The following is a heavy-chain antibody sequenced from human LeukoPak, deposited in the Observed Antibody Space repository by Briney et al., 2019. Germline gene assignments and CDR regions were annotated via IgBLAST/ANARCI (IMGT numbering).Heavy chain of an antibody. J-gene: IGHJ6*04. Sequence: GGSLRLSCAASGFTFSNAWTSWVRQAPGKGLEWVGRIKSKTDGGTTDYAAPVKGRFTISRDDSKNTLYLQMNSLKTEDTAVYYCTTTPLWFGELDNYYYYGMDVWGKGTTVTVSS. D-gene: IGHD3-10*01. CDR1: GFTFSNAW. CDR2: IKSKTDGGTT. V-gene: IGHV3-15*01. CDR3: TTTPLWFGELDNYYYYGMDV.